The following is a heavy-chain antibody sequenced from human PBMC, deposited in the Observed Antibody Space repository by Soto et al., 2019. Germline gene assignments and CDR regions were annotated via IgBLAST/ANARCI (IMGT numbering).Heavy chain of an antibody. CDR3: AKDRSGSYYGWFDP. V-gene: IGHV3-30*18. CDR1: GFTFSSYG. J-gene: IGHJ5*02. CDR2: ISYDGSNK. Sequence: GGSLRLSCAASGFTFSSYGMHWVRQAPGKGLEWVAVISYDGSNKYYADAVKGRFTISRDNSKNTLYLQMNSLRAEDTAVYYCAKDRSGSYYGWFDPWGQGTLVTVSS. D-gene: IGHD1-26*01.